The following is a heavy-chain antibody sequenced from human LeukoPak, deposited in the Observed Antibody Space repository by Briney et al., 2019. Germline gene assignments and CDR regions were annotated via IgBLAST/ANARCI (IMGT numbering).Heavy chain of an antibody. CDR1: GFTFSSYA. CDR3: AREWLLGNSEEVAFDI. Sequence: GGSLRLSCAASGFTFSSYAMHWVRQAPGKGLEWVAVISYDGSNKYYADSVKGRFTISRDNSKNTLYLQMNSLRAEDTAVYYCAREWLLGNSEEVAFDIWGQGTMVTVSS. D-gene: IGHD4-23*01. CDR2: ISYDGSNK. J-gene: IGHJ3*02. V-gene: IGHV3-30*04.